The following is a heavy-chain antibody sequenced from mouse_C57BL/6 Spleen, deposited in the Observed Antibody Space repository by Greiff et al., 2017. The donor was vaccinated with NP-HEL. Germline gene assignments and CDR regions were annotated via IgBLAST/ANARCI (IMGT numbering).Heavy chain of an antibody. D-gene: IGHD2-2*01. J-gene: IGHJ4*01. CDR1: GYAFSSSW. CDR3: ARPGYGYDGVYYYAMDY. V-gene: IGHV1-82*01. CDR2: IYPGDGDT. Sequence: VKLVESGPELVKPGASVKISCKASGYAFSSSWMNWVKQRPGKGLEWIGRIYPGDGDTNYNGKFKGKATLTADKSSSTAYMQLSSLTSEDSAVYFCARPGYGYDGVYYYAMDYWGQGTSVTVSS.